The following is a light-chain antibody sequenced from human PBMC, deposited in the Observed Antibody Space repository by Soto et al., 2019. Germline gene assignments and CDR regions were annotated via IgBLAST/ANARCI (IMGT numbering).Light chain of an antibody. Sequence: EIVLTQSPGTLSLSPGERATLSCRASQSVSSSYLAWYQQKPGQAPRLLIYGASSRATGIPDRFSGSGSGTDFTLTISRLEPEDFAVYYCQQYGRSPSTFGQGTKVQSK. J-gene: IGKJ1*01. CDR3: QQYGRSPST. CDR2: GAS. V-gene: IGKV3-20*01. CDR1: QSVSSSY.